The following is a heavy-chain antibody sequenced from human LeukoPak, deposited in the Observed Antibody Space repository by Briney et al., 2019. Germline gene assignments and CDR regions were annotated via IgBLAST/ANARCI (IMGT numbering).Heavy chain of an antibody. CDR3: ARDGEMATIYFDY. J-gene: IGHJ4*02. CDR2: IIPIVGIA. Sequence: SVKVSCKASGGTSSGYALSWVRQAPGQGLEWMGTIIPIVGIANYAQKFQGRATITADKSTSTAYMELSSLRSEDTAVYYCARDGEMATIYFDYWGQGTLVTVSS. V-gene: IGHV1-69*04. D-gene: IGHD5-24*01. CDR1: GGTSSGYA.